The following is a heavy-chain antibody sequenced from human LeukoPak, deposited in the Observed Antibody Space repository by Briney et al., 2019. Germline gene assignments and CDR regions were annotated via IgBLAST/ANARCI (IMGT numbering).Heavy chain of an antibody. CDR3: ARGPDIVVVPAAQIPFDY. V-gene: IGHV4-34*01. CDR1: GGSFSGYY. CDR2: INHSGST. J-gene: IGHJ4*02. D-gene: IGHD2-2*01. Sequence: SETLSLTCAVYGGSFSGYYWSWIRQPPGKGLEWIGEINHSGSTNCNPSLKSRVTISVDTSKNQFSLKLSSVTAADTAVYYCARGPDIVVVPAAQIPFDYWGQGTLVTVSS.